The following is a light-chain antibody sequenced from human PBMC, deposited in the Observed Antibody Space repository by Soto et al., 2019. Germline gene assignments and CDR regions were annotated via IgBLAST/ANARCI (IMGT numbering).Light chain of an antibody. Sequence: QSVLPQPPSASGTPGQRVTISCSGSSSNIGRNYVYWYQQFPGTAPKLLIYRNNQRSSGVPERFSGSTSGTSASLAISGLRSEDEADYFCAAWDDSLRGVLFGGGTKLTVL. CDR3: AAWDDSLRGVL. CDR1: SSNIGRNY. CDR2: RNN. V-gene: IGLV1-47*01. J-gene: IGLJ2*01.